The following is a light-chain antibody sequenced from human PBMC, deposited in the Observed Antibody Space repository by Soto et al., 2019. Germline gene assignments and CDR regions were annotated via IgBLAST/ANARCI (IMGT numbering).Light chain of an antibody. CDR3: QQYETFSGT. CDR1: QSIDRW. V-gene: IGKV1-5*01. J-gene: IGKJ1*01. Sequence: DIQMTQSPSTLSASVGDRVTITCRASQSIDRWLAWYQQRPGKAPELLIYDASALPRGVPSRFSGSGSGTKFTLTSASLQPDDFATYYCQQYETFSGTFGPGTKVDIK. CDR2: DAS.